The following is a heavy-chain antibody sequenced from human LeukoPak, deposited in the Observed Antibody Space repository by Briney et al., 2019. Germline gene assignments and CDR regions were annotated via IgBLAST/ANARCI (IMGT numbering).Heavy chain of an antibody. CDR2: INHSGST. V-gene: IGHV4-34*01. D-gene: IGHD3-16*02. CDR1: GGSFSGYY. Sequence: SETLSLTCAVYGGSFSGYYWSWIRQPPGKGLEWIGEINHSGSTNYNPSLKSRVTISVDTSKNQFSLKLSSVTAADTAVYYCARVTYYDYVWGSYRYGYFDYWGQGTLVTVSS. CDR3: ARVTYYDYVWGSYRYGYFDY. J-gene: IGHJ4*02.